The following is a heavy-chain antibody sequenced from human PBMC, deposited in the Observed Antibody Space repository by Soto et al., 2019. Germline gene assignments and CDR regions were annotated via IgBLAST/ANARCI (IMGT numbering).Heavy chain of an antibody. CDR1: GYSFAGYW. Sequence: GESLKISCKGSGYSFAGYWITWVRQKPGKGLEWMGRIDPSDSQTYYSPSFRGHVTISVTKTITTVFLQWSSLRASDTAMYYCARQIYDSDTGPNFQYYFDSWGQGTPVTVSS. CDR3: ARQIYDSDTGPNFQYYFDS. J-gene: IGHJ4*02. CDR2: IDPSDSQT. V-gene: IGHV5-10-1*01. D-gene: IGHD3-22*01.